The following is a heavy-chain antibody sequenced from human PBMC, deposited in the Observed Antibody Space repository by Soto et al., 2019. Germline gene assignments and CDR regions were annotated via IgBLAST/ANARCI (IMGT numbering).Heavy chain of an antibody. J-gene: IGHJ4*02. V-gene: IGHV4-31*03. CDR2: IYYSGST. CDR1: GGSISSGGYY. CDR3: ARGVIH. D-gene: IGHD2-21*01. Sequence: QVQLQESGPGLVKPSQTLSLTCTVSGGSISSGGYYWSWIRQHPGRGRECIGYIYYSGSTYYNPSLKSRVTISVDAYKNQFALELSSVPAAGTAVYYCARGVIHWGQGTLVTVSS.